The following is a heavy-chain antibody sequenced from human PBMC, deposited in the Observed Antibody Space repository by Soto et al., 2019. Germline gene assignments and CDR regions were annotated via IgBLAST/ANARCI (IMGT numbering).Heavy chain of an antibody. D-gene: IGHD5-18*01. J-gene: IGHJ4*02. CDR2: IYYSGTT. CDR3: ARVSDTYGARMFDY. CDR1: GGSVNSGGSY. V-gene: IGHV4-31*03. Sequence: PSETLSLTCTVSGGSVNSGGSYWSWIRQHPGKGLEWIGSIYYSGTTFYSPSLKSRVSISLDTSKNQFSLNLASMTAADTAVYYCARVSDTYGARMFDYWGQGTLVTAPQ.